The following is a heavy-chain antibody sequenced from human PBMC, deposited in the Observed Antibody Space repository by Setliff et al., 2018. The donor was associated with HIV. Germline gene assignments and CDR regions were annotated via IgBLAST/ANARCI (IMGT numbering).Heavy chain of an antibody. Sequence: GASVKVSCKASGYNFSTYALHWVRQAPGQRLEWLGWMNAASGKTKYSEELQSRISFTRDTSAKTAYLELTKLTSEDMAIYYCVRVRVGGSLHFDFWGQGTPVTVS. V-gene: IGHV1-3*03. D-gene: IGHD1-26*01. CDR3: VRVRVGGSLHFDF. CDR1: GYNFSTYA. J-gene: IGHJ4*02. CDR2: MNAASGKT.